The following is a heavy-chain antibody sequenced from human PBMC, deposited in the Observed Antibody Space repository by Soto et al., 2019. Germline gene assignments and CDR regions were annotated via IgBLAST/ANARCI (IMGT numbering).Heavy chain of an antibody. CDR2: ISGSGGST. D-gene: IGHD1-26*01. J-gene: IGHJ3*02. CDR1: GFTFSSYA. V-gene: IGHV3-23*01. Sequence: GGSLRLSCAASGFTFSSYAMSWVRQAPWKGLEWVSAISGSGGSTYYADSVKGRFTISRDNSKNTLYLQMNSLRAEDTAVYYWAKDFGSGSYYAFAAFDIWGQGTMVTVSS. CDR3: AKDFGSGSYYAFAAFDI.